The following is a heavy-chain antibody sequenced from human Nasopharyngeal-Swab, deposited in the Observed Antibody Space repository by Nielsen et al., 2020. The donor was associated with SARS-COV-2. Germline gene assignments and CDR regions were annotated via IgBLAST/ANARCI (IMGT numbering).Heavy chain of an antibody. CDR2: INWNSGSL. CDR3: AQSRGPGIITVSGAGSPFDY. V-gene: IGHV3-9*01. J-gene: IGHJ4*02. CDR1: GFTFDDYA. D-gene: IGHD6-19*01. Sequence: GGSLRLSCAASGFTFDDYAMHWVRQAQGKGLEWVQGINWNSGSLAYADSVKGRFTISRDNAKNSLYLQVNSLRPEDTAFYYCAQSRGPGIITVSGAGSPFDYWGRGTLVTVSS.